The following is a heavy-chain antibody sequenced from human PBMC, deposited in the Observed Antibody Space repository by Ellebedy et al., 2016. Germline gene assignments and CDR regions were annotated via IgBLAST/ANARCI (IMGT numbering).Heavy chain of an antibody. CDR2: INSDGSIT. Sequence: GESLKISCVASRLTISEYWMHWVRQTPGKGLVWVSRINSDGSITNYADSVKGRFTISRDNAKNTLYLQMNSLTAEDTAVYYCRVWDYAIDYWGQGTLVAVSS. J-gene: IGHJ4*02. D-gene: IGHD1-7*01. V-gene: IGHV3-74*01. CDR3: RVWDYAIDY. CDR1: RLTISEYW.